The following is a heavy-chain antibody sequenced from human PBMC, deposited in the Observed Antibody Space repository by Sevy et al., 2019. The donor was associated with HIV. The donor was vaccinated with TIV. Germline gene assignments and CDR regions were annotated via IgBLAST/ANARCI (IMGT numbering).Heavy chain of an antibody. D-gene: IGHD3-10*01. V-gene: IGHV3-23*01. Sequence: GGSLRLSCVASGFNFTASAMSWVRQSPGKGLEWVSTIGRSGSSSYYAPSLKGRFTISRDNSKRILYLQMNGLTADDSAVYCCASPASLNLSFAYWGQGILVTVSS. CDR2: IGRSGSSS. J-gene: IGHJ1*01. CDR1: GFNFTASA. CDR3: ASPASLNLSFAY.